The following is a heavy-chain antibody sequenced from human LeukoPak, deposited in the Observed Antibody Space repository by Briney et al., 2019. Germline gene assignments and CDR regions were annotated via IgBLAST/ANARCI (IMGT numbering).Heavy chain of an antibody. CDR3: AKGFHYYDSSGPLDF. J-gene: IGHJ4*02. CDR1: GFAFNDYA. CDR2: FSWNGGII. V-gene: IGHV3-9*01. Sequence: GGSLRLSCAASGFAFNDYAMHWVRQAPGKGLEWVSGFSWNGGIIGYVDSVKGRFTISRDNAKTSLYLQMNSLRTEDTAFYYCAKGFHYYDSSGPLDFWGQGTLVTVSS. D-gene: IGHD3-22*01.